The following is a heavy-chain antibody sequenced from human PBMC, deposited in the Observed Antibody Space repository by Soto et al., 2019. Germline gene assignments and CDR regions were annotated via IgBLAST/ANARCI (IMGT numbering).Heavy chain of an antibody. CDR2: IVPIVDTS. CDR3: VRVVAIPGYPDN. V-gene: IGHV1-69*12. D-gene: IGHD5-12*01. J-gene: IGHJ4*02. CDR1: GGTFSSSA. Sequence: QVQLVQSGAEVRQPASSVKVSCKTSGGTFSSSAISWVRQAPGQGLEWMGGIVPIVDTSTYSQKFQGRVTITADESTSTVYMELSSLRSDDTGVYYCVRVVAIPGYPDNWGQGTLVPVSS.